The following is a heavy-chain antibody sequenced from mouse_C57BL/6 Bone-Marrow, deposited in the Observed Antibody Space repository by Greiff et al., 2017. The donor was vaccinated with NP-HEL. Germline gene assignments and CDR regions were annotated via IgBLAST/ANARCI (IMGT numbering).Heavy chain of an antibody. CDR2: IDPEDGET. D-gene: IGHD2-4*01. J-gene: IGHJ2*01. Sequence: VQLQQSGAELVKPGASVKLSCTASGFNITDYYMHWVKQRTEQGLEWIGRIDPEDGETKYAPKFQGKATITADTSSNTAYLQLSSLTSEDTAVYYCAGYYDYDERNYFDYWGQGTTLTVSS. CDR3: AGYYDYDERNYFDY. V-gene: IGHV14-2*01. CDR1: GFNITDYY.